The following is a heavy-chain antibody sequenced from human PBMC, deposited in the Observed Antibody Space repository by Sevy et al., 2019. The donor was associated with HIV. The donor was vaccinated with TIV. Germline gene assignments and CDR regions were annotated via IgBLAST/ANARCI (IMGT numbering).Heavy chain of an antibody. D-gene: IGHD3-22*01. CDR1: GFTFSSYE. J-gene: IGHJ5*02. CDR2: ISSSGSTI. V-gene: IGHV3-48*03. Sequence: WGSLRLSCAASGFTFSSYEMNWVRQAPGKGLEWVSYISSSGSTIYYADSVKGRFTISRDNAKNSLYLQMNSLRAEDTAVYYCARGTQDYYDSSGLSLFDPWGQGTLVTVSS. CDR3: ARGTQDYYDSSGLSLFDP.